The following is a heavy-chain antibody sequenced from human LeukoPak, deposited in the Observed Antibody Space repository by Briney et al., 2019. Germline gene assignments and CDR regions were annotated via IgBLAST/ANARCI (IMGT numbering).Heavy chain of an antibody. V-gene: IGHV3-48*03. J-gene: IGHJ3*02. CDR3: ARDSGGHNYALDGFDT. CDR1: GFTFSTSE. D-gene: IGHD5-24*01. Sequence: QPGGSLRLSCAASGFTFSTSEMNWVRQAPGKGLAWISYISSRGRTIFYADSVKGRFIISRDNAKNSLYLQMNSLRAEDTAVYYCARDSGGHNYALDGFDTWGQGTMVTVSS. CDR2: ISSRGRTI.